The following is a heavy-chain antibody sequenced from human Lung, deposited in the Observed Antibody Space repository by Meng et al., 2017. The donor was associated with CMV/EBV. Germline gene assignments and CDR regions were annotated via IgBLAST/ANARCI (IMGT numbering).Heavy chain of an antibody. J-gene: IGHJ6*02. CDR2: IRFDGTNK. Sequence: GESXKISCAASGFTFSSYAMHWVRQAPGKGLEWVANIRFDGTNKYHADSVKGRFTISRDNSKNTLYLQMNSLRAEDTAVYYCAKRGDSSGTYAMDVWGQGTTVTFSS. CDR3: AKRGDSSGTYAMDV. CDR1: GFTFSSYA. D-gene: IGHD3-22*01. V-gene: IGHV3-30*02.